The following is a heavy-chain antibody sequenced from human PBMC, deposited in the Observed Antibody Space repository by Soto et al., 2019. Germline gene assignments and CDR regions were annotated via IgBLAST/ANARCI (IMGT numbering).Heavy chain of an antibody. CDR1: GGSISSGGYS. D-gene: IGHD5-12*01. J-gene: IGHJ4*02. CDR3: ANDPGYSPDY. CDR2: IYHSGST. V-gene: IGHV4-30-2*05. Sequence: PSETLSLTCAVSGGSISSGGYSWSWIRQPPGKGLEWIGYIYHSGSTYYNPSLKSRIIISVDTSKNQFSLQLNSVTPEDAAVYYCANDPGYSPDYWGQGTQVTVSS.